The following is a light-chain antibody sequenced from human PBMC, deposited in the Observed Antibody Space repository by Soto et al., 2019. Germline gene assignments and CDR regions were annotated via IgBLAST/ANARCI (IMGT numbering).Light chain of an antibody. CDR3: QQYNNWPPVT. V-gene: IGKV3-15*01. Sequence: EFVLTQSPGTLSLSPGERATLSCRAIQTVRNNYLAWYQQKPGQAPRLLIYGASTRATGIPARFSGSGSGTEFTLTISSLQSEDFAVYYCQQYNNWPPVTFGQGTKVDIK. CDR2: GAS. CDR1: QTVRNN. J-gene: IGKJ1*01.